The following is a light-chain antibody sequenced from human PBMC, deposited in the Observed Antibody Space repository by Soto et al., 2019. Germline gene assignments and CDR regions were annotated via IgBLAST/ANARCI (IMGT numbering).Light chain of an antibody. CDR2: DAS. CDR1: QSVGTY. V-gene: IGKV3-11*01. CDR3: QQRNSWPLT. Sequence: EVVLTQSPATLSLSPGERATLSCRASQSVGTYLVWYQQRYGQPPSLLIYDASNRATDVPVRFSGSGSGTDFTLTISSLEPEDVAVYYRQQRNSWPLTFGQGTRLEIK. J-gene: IGKJ5*01.